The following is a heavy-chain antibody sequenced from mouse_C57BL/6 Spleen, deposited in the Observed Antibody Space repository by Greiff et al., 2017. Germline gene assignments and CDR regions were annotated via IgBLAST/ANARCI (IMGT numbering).Heavy chain of an antibody. J-gene: IGHJ2*01. V-gene: IGHV1-64*01. CDR3: ARERATYYFDS. D-gene: IGHD3-1*01. CDR1: GYTFTSYW. CDR2: IHPNSGST. Sequence: VQLQQPGAELVKPGASVKLSCKASGYTFTSYWMHWVKQRPGQGLEWIGMIHPNSGSTNYNEKFKSKATLTVDKSSSTAYMQLSSLTSEDSAVYYCARERATYYFDSWGQGTTLTVSS.